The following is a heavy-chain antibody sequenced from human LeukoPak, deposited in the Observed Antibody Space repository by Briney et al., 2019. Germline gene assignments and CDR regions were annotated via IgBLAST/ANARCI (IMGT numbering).Heavy chain of an antibody. J-gene: IGHJ4*02. V-gene: IGHV3-11*01. D-gene: IGHD1-26*01. Sequence: GGSLRLSCAASGFIFSDYYMSWIRQAPGKGLEWVSYIGSSGRTIYYADPVKGRFTISRDNAKNSLFLQMNTLKAEDTAVYYCARAGGSYLGEFNYWGQGTLVTVSS. CDR3: ARAGGSYLGEFNY. CDR2: IGSSGRTI. CDR1: GFIFSDYY.